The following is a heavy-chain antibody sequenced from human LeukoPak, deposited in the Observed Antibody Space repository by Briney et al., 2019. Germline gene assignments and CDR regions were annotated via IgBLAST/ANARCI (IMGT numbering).Heavy chain of an antibody. CDR2: IYPGDSDT. CDR3: AFPPGTTVARDAFDI. Sequence: GESLKISCKGSGYSFTSYWIGWVRQMPGKGLEWMGIIYPGDSDTRYSPSFQGQVTISADKSISTAYLQWTSLKASDTAMYYCAFPPGTTVARDAFDIWGQGTMVTVSS. D-gene: IGHD4-23*01. CDR1: GYSFTSYW. J-gene: IGHJ3*02. V-gene: IGHV5-51*01.